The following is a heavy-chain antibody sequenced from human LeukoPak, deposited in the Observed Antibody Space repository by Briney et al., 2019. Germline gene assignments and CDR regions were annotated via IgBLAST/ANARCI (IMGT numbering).Heavy chain of an antibody. CDR2: IYYSGST. D-gene: IGHD5-12*01. Sequence: SETLSLTCTVSGGSISSSSYYWGWIRQPPGKGLEWIGSIYYSGSTYYNPSLKSRVTISVDTSKNQFSLKLSSVTAADTAVYYCARSEYSAYDSNFDYWGQGTLVTVSS. V-gene: IGHV4-39*07. CDR3: ARSEYSAYDSNFDY. J-gene: IGHJ4*02. CDR1: GGSISSSSYY.